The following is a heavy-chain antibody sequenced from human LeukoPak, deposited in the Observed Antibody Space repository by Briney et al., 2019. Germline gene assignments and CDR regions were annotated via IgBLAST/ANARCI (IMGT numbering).Heavy chain of an antibody. CDR1: GFTFSSYA. CDR3: ARATVTTGFDY. CDR2: ISYDGSNK. D-gene: IGHD4-17*01. Sequence: GGSLRLSCAASGFTFSSYAMHWVRQAPGKGLEWVAVISYDGSNKYYADSVKGRFTISRDNSKNTLYLQMNSLRAEDTAMYYCARATVTTGFDYWGQGTLVTVSS. J-gene: IGHJ4*02. V-gene: IGHV3-30*04.